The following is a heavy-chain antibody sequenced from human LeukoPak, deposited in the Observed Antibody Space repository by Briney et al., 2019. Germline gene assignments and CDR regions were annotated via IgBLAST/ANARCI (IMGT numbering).Heavy chain of an antibody. V-gene: IGHV4-59*11. CDR3: ASTRGSALDY. J-gene: IGHJ4*02. D-gene: IGHD5-12*01. CDR2: IYYSGST. CDR1: GGSISSHY. Sequence: SETLSLTCTVSGGSISSHYWSWIRQPPGKGLEWIGYIYYSGSTNYNPSLKSRVTISVDTSKNQFSLKLSSVTAADTAVYYCASTRGSALDYWGQGTLVTVSS.